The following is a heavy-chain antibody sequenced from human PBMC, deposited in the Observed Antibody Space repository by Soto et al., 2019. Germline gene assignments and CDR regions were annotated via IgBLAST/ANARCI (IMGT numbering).Heavy chain of an antibody. CDR1: GFSFSTYS. CDR2: ISSRSYTI. Sequence: EVQLVESGGGLVQPGGSLRLSCAASGFSFSTYSMNWVRQARGKGLEWVSYISSRSYTIYYVDSVKGRFTISRDNAKNSLYLQMNSLRDEDTAVYYCARGGRSSDNGMDVWGQWTTVTVSS. V-gene: IGHV3-48*02. CDR3: ARGGRSSDNGMDV. D-gene: IGHD6-6*01. J-gene: IGHJ6*02.